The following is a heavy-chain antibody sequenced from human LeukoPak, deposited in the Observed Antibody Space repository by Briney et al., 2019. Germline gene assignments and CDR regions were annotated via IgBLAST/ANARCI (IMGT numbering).Heavy chain of an antibody. D-gene: IGHD3-22*01. CDR3: AKDSDYDSSGTLGY. Sequence: GGTRRLSCAASGFTFSSYGMSWVRQAPGEGLEWVSAISGSGGSTYYADSVKGRFTISRDNSKNTLYLQMNSLRAEDTAVYYCAKDSDYDSSGTLGYWGQGTLVTVSS. V-gene: IGHV3-23*01. CDR1: GFTFSSYG. J-gene: IGHJ4*02. CDR2: ISGSGGST.